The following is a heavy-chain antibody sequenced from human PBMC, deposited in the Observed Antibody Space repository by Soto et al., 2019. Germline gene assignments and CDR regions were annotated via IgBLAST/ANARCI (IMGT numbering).Heavy chain of an antibody. Sequence: QVQLVQSGAEVKKPGASVKVSCKASGYSFTGYYIHWVRQAPGQGLEWMGWISPDSGGTNYAQKFQGWVTVTRDTSINTAYMEMSRLTSDDTAVYYCARAPGSSGWYMDWGQGTLVTVSS. CDR2: ISPDSGGT. CDR3: ARAPGSSGWYMD. CDR1: GYSFTGYY. V-gene: IGHV1-2*04. D-gene: IGHD6-13*01. J-gene: IGHJ4*02.